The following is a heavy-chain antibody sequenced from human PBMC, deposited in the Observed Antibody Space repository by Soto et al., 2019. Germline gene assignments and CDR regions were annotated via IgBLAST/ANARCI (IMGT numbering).Heavy chain of an antibody. J-gene: IGHJ6*02. CDR2: ISGYNGNT. CDR1: GYTFTNYG. CDR3: ARDREYYYDTSGKYYYHYGMDV. D-gene: IGHD3-22*01. V-gene: IGHV1-18*04. Sequence: QVQLVESGAEVKKPGASVKVSCKASGYTFTNYGISWVRQAPGQGLEWMGWISGYNGNTKYAQKFQGRVTMTTDTPTNTAYMELRSLRSDDTAVYYCARDREYYYDTSGKYYYHYGMDVWGQGTTVTVS.